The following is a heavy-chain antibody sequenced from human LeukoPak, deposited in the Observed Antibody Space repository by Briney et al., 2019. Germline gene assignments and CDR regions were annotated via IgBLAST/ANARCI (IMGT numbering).Heavy chain of an antibody. CDR1: GYTFTSYY. CDR2: INPSGGNT. CDR3: AGGLGGSYSASYFDC. Sequence: ASVKVSRKASGYTFTSYYMHWVRQAPGQGLEWVGIINPSGGNTNYAQKFQGRVTMTRDTSTSTVYMELSSLRSEDTAVYYGAGGLGGSYSASYFDCWGQGTLVTVSS. D-gene: IGHD1-26*01. J-gene: IGHJ4*02. V-gene: IGHV1-46*01.